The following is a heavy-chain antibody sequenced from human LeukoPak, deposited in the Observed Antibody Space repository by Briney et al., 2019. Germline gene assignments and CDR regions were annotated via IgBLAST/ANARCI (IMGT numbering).Heavy chain of an antibody. V-gene: IGHV4-59*01. J-gene: IGHJ5*02. Sequence: SETLSLTCTVSGGSISSYYWSWIRQPPGKGLEWIGYIYYSGSTNYNPSLKSRVTISVDTSKNQFSLKLSSVTAADTAVYYCARESSSFDPWGQGTLVTVSS. CDR1: GGSISSYY. D-gene: IGHD6-13*01. CDR3: ARESSSFDP. CDR2: IYYSGST.